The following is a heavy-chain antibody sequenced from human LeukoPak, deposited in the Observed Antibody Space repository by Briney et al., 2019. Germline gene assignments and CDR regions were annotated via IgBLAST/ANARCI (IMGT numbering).Heavy chain of an antibody. V-gene: IGHV4-30-2*01. D-gene: IGHD2-2*03. J-gene: IGHJ6*02. Sequence: SETLSLTCAVSGGSISSGGYSWSWIRQPPGKGLEWLGYIYHSGSTYYNPSLKSRVTISVDRSKNQFSLKLSSVTAADTAVYYCARDWMEGGEFGMDVWGQGTTATVSS. CDR3: ARDWMEGGEFGMDV. CDR1: GGSISSGGYS. CDR2: IYHSGST.